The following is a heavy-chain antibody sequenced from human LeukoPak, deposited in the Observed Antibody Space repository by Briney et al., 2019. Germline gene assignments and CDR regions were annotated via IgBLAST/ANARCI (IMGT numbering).Heavy chain of an antibody. CDR2: ISGNSGNK. V-gene: IGHV1-18*01. Sequence: SVKVSLQASGYTFSSYRISWVGQPPAQGLAWMGCISGNSGNKNYAQKLHGRGTMTTDTSTCTAYMELRSLRSDGTAVDYCARDGELDSGRIGLFDIWGQGTMVTVSS. J-gene: IGHJ3*02. CDR3: ARDGELDSGRIGLFDI. D-gene: IGHD1-26*01. CDR1: GYTFSSYR.